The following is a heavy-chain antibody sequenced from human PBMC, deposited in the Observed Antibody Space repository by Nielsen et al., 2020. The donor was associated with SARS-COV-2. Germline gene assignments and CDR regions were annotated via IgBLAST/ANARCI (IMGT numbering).Heavy chain of an antibody. D-gene: IGHD3-10*01. CDR2: IYWNDDK. CDR3: AHSIRGAGISMVRGILTTTYSNYAMDV. V-gene: IGHV2-5*01. J-gene: IGHJ6*02. Sequence: WLRHPPGKALEWLALIYWNDDKRYSPSLNTRLTITKDTSKNQVVLTMTNVDPVDTATYYCAHSIRGAGISMVRGILTTTYSNYAMDVWGQGTTVTVSS.